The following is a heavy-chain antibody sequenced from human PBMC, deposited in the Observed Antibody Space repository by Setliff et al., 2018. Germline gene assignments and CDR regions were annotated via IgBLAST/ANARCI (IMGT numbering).Heavy chain of an antibody. D-gene: IGHD4-17*01. Sequence: ETLSLTCSVSGASIDNNNYYWGWIRQPPGKGLEWIGTIYYNGKALYSPSLKSRVIISLDTSKTQFSLSLSSVSAADTAVYFCARVTVITPRVFDPWGQGTLVTVSS. J-gene: IGHJ5*02. CDR2: IYYNGKA. CDR1: GASIDNNNYY. CDR3: ARVTVITPRVFDP. V-gene: IGHV4-39*07.